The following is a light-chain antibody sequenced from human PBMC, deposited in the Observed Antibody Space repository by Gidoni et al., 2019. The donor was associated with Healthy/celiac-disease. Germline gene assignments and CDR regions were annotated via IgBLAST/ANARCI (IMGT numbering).Light chain of an antibody. J-gene: IGLJ3*02. CDR1: SSDVGSYNL. Sequence: QTALTQPAPESGAPGETSTISCTGTSSDVGSYNLVSWYHQHPGKAPNLMIYEVSKRPSGVSNRFSCSKSGNTASLTISGLQAEDEADYYCCSYAGSSTLVFGGGTKLTVL. V-gene: IGLV2-23*02. CDR3: CSYAGSSTLV. CDR2: EVS.